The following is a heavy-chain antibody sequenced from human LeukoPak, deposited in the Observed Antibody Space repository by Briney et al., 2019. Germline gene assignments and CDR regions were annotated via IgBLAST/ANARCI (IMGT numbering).Heavy chain of an antibody. D-gene: IGHD2/OR15-2a*01. Sequence: QPGGSLRLSCSASGFTFRNYPMHWVRQAPGEGLEYVSAISSEGGTTYYADSVKGRFTIARDNSRNTLYLQMSSLRVEDTAVYYCVKEIAFYDYWGQGALVTVSS. J-gene: IGHJ4*02. CDR1: GFTFRNYP. CDR2: ISSEGGTT. V-gene: IGHV3-64D*06. CDR3: VKEIAFYDY.